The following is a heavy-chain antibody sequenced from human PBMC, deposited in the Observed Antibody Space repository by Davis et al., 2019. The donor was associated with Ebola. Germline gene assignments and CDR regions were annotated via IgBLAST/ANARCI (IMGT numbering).Heavy chain of an antibody. Sequence: GESLKISCAASGFTFSDAWMNWVRPASGKGLEWVGRIESRSDGGTTDYAAPVKGRFTISRDDSKNTLYLQMNSLKADDTAVYYCSKAGYLQWLIDYYYCFMDVWGKGTTVTVSS. D-gene: IGHD3-3*01. V-gene: IGHV3-15*04. CDR2: IESRSDGGTT. CDR3: SKAGYLQWLIDYYYCFMDV. CDR1: GFTFSDAW. J-gene: IGHJ6*03.